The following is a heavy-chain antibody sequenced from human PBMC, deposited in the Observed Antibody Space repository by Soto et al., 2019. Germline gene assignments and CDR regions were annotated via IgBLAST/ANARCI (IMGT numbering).Heavy chain of an antibody. Sequence: PGGSLRLSCAASGSTFSSYWMSWVRQAPGKGLEWVANIKQDGSEKYYVDSVKGRFTISRDNAKNSLYLQMNSLRAEDTAVYYCARERWFDYWGQGTLVTVSS. CDR1: GSTFSSYW. CDR3: ARERWFDY. J-gene: IGHJ4*02. D-gene: IGHD3-16*01. V-gene: IGHV3-7*03. CDR2: IKQDGSEK.